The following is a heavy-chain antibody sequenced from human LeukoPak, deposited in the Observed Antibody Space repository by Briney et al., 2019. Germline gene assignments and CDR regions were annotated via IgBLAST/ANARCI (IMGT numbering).Heavy chain of an antibody. CDR3: ARFTGSTRTFDP. V-gene: IGHV3-21*01. D-gene: IGHD2-2*01. J-gene: IGHJ5*02. Sequence: SGGSLRLSCAASGFTFSSYSMNWVRQAPGKGLEWVSSISSSSSYIYYADSVKGRFTISRDNAKNSLYLQMNCLRAEDTAVYYCARFTGSTRTFDPWGQGTLVTVSS. CDR2: ISSSSSYI. CDR1: GFTFSSYS.